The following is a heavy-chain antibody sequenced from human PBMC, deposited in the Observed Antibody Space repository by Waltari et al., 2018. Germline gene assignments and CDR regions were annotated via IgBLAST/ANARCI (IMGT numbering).Heavy chain of an antibody. V-gene: IGHV4-38-2*01. J-gene: IGHJ5*02. CDR1: GYSISSGYY. CDR2: IYHSGST. D-gene: IGHD6-6*01. CDR3: ARPAMYSSSSPGWFDP. Sequence: QVQLQESGPGLVKPSETLSLTCAVSGYSISSGYYWGWIRQPPGKGLAWIGSIYHSGSTYYNPSLKSRVTISVDTSKNQFSLKLSSVTAADTAVYYCARPAMYSSSSPGWFDPWGQGTLVTVSS.